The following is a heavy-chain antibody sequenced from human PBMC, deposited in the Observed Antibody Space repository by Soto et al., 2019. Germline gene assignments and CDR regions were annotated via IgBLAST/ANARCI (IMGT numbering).Heavy chain of an antibody. CDR2: IKQDGSEK. J-gene: IGHJ4*01. D-gene: IGHD6-19*01. V-gene: IGHV3-7*01. CDR3: ARVAYDNGWIFDN. Sequence: XGCLRLPCFACCFSFSSCLMSWVRQAPGKGLEWVANIKQDGSEKYYVDSVKGRFTLSRANAQNSLQLQMNSLRAEDTAIYFCARVAYDNGWIFDNWGHGTLVTVSS. CDR1: CFSFSSCL.